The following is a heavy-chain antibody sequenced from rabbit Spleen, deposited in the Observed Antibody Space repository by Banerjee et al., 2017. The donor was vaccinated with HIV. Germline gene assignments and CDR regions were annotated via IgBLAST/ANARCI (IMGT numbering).Heavy chain of an antibody. CDR2: IAGSSSDFT. V-gene: IGHV1S40*01. CDR1: GFSLSSSDY. D-gene: IGHD7-1*01. CDR3: ARDTGSGFSSYGMDL. J-gene: IGHJ6*01. Sequence: QSLEESGGDLVKPGASLTLTCTASGFSLSSSDYMCWVRPAPGKGLEWISCIAGSSSDFTYSATWAKGRFTCSKTSSTTVTLQMTSLTVADTATYFCARDTGSGFSSYGMDLWGPGTLVTVS.